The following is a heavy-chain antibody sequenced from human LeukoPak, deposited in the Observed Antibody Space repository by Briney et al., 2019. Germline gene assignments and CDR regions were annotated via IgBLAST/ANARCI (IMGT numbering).Heavy chain of an antibody. V-gene: IGHV3-23*01. Sequence: SGGSLRLSCAASGSFSSYVMTWVRQALGRGLEWVSTLSASGGSTYYADSVKGRFTISRDNSKNTLYLQMSSLRAEDTAVYFCAKDLILVLPSAYDYCGQGTLVTVSS. J-gene: IGHJ4*02. CDR3: AKDLILVLPSAYDY. D-gene: IGHD2-2*01. CDR1: GSFSSYV. CDR2: LSASGGST.